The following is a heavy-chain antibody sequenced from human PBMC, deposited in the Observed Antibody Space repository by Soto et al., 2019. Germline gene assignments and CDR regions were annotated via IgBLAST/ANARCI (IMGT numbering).Heavy chain of an antibody. J-gene: IGHJ4*02. CDR3: ARGPRNWGVDY. D-gene: IGHD7-27*01. CDR2: MNPNNGNT. Sequence: QVQLVQSGAEVKKPGASVKVSCKAAASTFTSYDINWVRQATGQDFEWMGWMNPNNGNTAYAQKFQGRVTMTRDTSKSTAFMELSSLTSEDTAVYYCARGPRNWGVDYWGQGTLVTVSS. V-gene: IGHV1-8*01. CDR1: ASTFTSYD.